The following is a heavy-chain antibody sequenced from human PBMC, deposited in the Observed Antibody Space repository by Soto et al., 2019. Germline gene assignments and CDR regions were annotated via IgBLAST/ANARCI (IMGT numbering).Heavy chain of an antibody. J-gene: IGHJ5*02. CDR1: GGSISGGDYY. D-gene: IGHD6-6*01. Sequence: SETLSLTCTVSGGSISGGDYYLSWIRQPPGKGLEWIGYIYYSGSTYYNPSLKSRVTISVDTSKNQFSLKLSSVTAADTAVYYCARERPLGAMLDPWGQGTLVTVSS. CDR3: ARERPLGAMLDP. V-gene: IGHV4-30-4*01. CDR2: IYYSGST.